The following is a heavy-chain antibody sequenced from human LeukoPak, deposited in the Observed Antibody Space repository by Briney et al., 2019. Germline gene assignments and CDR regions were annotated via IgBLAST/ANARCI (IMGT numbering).Heavy chain of an antibody. V-gene: IGHV3-9*01. J-gene: IGHJ4*02. CDR2: ISWNSGSK. D-gene: IGHD3-22*01. CDR3: AKGGSDYYDSSGYYYPTD. Sequence: PGGSLRLSCAASGFTFDDYAMHWVRQAPGKGLEWVSGISWNSGSKGYADSVKGRFTISRDNAKNSLYLQMNSLRAEDTALYYCAKGGSDYYDSSGYYYPTDWGQGTLVTVSS. CDR1: GFTFDDYA.